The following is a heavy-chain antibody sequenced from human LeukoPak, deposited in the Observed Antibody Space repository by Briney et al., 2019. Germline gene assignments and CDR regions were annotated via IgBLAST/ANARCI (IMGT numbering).Heavy chain of an antibody. CDR2: ISSSSSTI. CDR3: ARDMVRGVFDY. J-gene: IGHJ4*02. V-gene: IGHV3-48*04. CDR1: GFTFSSYS. D-gene: IGHD3-10*01. Sequence: GGSLRLSCAASGFTFSSYSMNWVRQAPGKGLEWVSYISSSSSTIYYADSVKGRFTISRDNAKNSLYLQMNSLRAEDTAVYYCARDMVRGVFDYWGQGTLVTVSS.